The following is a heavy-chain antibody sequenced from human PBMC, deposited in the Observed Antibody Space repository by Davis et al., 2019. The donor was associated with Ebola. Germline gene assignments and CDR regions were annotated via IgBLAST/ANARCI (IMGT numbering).Heavy chain of an antibody. J-gene: IGHJ6*03. CDR2: ISSSSSYI. CDR3: ARDTAEVPTDFFYYYLDV. V-gene: IGHV3-21*01. CDR1: GFTFSNHY. Sequence: PGGSLRLSCAASGFTFSNHYMGWIRQAPGKGLEWVSSISSSSSYIYYADSVKGRFTMSRDNAKNSLYLQLNSLRVEDTAVYYCARDTAEVPTDFFYYYLDVWGKGTTVTVSS. D-gene: IGHD2-2*01.